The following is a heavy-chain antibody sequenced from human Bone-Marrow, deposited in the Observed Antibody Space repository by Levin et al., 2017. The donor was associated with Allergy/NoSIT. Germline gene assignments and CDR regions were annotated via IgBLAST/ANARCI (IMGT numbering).Heavy chain of an antibody. CDR1: GFTVSSNY. J-gene: IGHJ6*03. CDR3: ARDSRWYYGSGSYNYMDV. V-gene: IGHV3-53*01. Sequence: ASVKVSCAASGFTVSSNYMSWVRQAPGKGLEWVSVIYSGGSTYYADSVKGRFTISRDNSKNTLYLQMNSLRAEDTAVYYCARDSRWYYGSGSYNYMDVWGKGTTVTVSS. D-gene: IGHD3-10*01. CDR2: IYSGGST.